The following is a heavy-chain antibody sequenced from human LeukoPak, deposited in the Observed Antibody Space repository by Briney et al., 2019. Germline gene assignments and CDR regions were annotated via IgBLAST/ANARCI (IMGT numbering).Heavy chain of an antibody. V-gene: IGHV3-30-3*01. CDR3: ARDRWYSYGPSGPGSG. D-gene: IGHD5-18*01. Sequence: GRSLTLARLAHRFTLTTYATPWDRQAPGKGLAWVAVISYDGNNKYVAVFGKGRFTISRDNSKNTLYQQMNSLRAEDTAGDCCARDRWYSYGPSGPGSGCGQGTLV. CDR1: RFTLTTYA. CDR2: ISYDGNNK. J-gene: IGHJ4*02.